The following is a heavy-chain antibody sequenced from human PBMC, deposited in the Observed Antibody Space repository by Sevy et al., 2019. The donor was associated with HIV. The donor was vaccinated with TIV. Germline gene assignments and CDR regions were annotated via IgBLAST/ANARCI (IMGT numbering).Heavy chain of an antibody. CDR2: IWYDGSNK. CDR1: GFTFSSYG. J-gene: IGHJ4*02. CDR3: ARDRDTMIVGGFDY. Sequence: GGSLRLSCAASGFTFSSYGRHWVRQAPGKGLEWVAVIWYDGSNKYYADSVKGRFTISRDNSKNTLYLQMNSLRAEDTAVYYCARDRDTMIVGGFDYWGQGTLVTVSS. V-gene: IGHV3-33*01. D-gene: IGHD3-22*01.